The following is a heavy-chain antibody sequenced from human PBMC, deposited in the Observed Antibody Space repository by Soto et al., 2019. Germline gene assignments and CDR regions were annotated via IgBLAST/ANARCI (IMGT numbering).Heavy chain of an antibody. CDR1: GFAFGSYW. D-gene: IGHD1-1*01. CDR3: LRDQRHWNEFADQ. V-gene: IGHV3-74*01. CDR2: ISQDGTIA. Sequence: VQLVESGGGLVQPEGSLRLSCAASGFAFGSYWMHWVRQAPGKGLVWVSRISQDGTIATQADSVKGRFTISRDNAKNTLYLQMNSLRADDTAVYYCLRDQRHWNEFADQWGQGTLVTVSS. J-gene: IGHJ4*02.